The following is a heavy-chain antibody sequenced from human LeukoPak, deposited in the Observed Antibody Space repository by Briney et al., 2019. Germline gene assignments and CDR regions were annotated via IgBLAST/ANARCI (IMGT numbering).Heavy chain of an antibody. V-gene: IGHV3-23*01. Sequence: GGSLRLSCAASGFTFSSYAMSWVRQAPGKGLEWVSAISGSGGSTYYADSVKGRFTIFRDNSKNTLYLQMNGLRAEDTAVYYCAKDPTSYYYDSGGFVDYWGQGTLVTVSS. CDR2: ISGSGGST. CDR1: GFTFSSYA. J-gene: IGHJ4*02. CDR3: AKDPTSYYYDSGGFVDY. D-gene: IGHD3-22*01.